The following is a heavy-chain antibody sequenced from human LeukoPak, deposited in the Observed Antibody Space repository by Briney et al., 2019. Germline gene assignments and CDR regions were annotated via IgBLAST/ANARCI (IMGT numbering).Heavy chain of an antibody. J-gene: IGHJ4*02. CDR3: ARERGPPYYYGSGSYRSY. Sequence: SETLSLTCTVSGGSISSGDYYWSWIRQPPGKGLEWIGYIYYSGSTYYNPSLKSRVTISVDTSKNQFSLKLSSVAAADTAVYYCARERGPPYYYGSGSYRSYWGQGTLVTVSS. CDR1: GGSISSGDYY. V-gene: IGHV4-30-4*01. CDR2: IYYSGST. D-gene: IGHD3-10*01.